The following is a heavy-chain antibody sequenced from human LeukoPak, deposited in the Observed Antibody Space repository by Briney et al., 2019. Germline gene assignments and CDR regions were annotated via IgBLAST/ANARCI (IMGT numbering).Heavy chain of an antibody. J-gene: IGHJ4*02. V-gene: IGHV1-46*01. CDR3: ATGGLLWELRGFDY. D-gene: IGHD1-26*01. Sequence: ASVKVSCKASGYTFTKYYIHWVRQAPGQGLEWMGIINPSAGSTNYAQKFQGRVTMTRDMSTSTVYMELSSLRSEDTAVYYCATGGLLWELRGFDYWGQGTLVTVSS. CDR1: GYTFTKYY. CDR2: INPSAGST.